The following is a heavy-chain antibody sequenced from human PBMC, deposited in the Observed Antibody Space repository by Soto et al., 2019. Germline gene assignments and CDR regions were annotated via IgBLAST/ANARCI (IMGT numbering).Heavy chain of an antibody. CDR1: GGSISSGDYY. CDR2: IYYSGST. V-gene: IGHV4-30-4*01. Sequence: SETLSLTCTVSGGSISSGDYYWCWIRQPPGKVLEWSGYIYYSGSTYYNPSLNSRVTISVDTSKNQFSLKLSSVTAADTAVYYCARERRSYDSSGYYYYYYGMDVWGQGTTVTVSS. CDR3: ARERRSYDSSGYYYYYYGMDV. D-gene: IGHD3-22*01. J-gene: IGHJ6*02.